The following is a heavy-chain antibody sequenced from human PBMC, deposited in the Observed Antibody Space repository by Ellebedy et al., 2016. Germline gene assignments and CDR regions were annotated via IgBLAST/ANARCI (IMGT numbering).Heavy chain of an antibody. CDR2: ISAYNGNT. Sequence: ASVKVSCKASGYTFTSYGISWVRQAPGQGLEWMGWISAYNGNTNYAQKLQGRVTMTTDTSTSTAYMELRSLRSDDTAVYYCASDVLRYFDWSEWGQGTLVTVPS. D-gene: IGHD3-9*01. CDR1: GYTFTSYG. V-gene: IGHV1-18*01. J-gene: IGHJ4*02. CDR3: ASDVLRYFDWSE.